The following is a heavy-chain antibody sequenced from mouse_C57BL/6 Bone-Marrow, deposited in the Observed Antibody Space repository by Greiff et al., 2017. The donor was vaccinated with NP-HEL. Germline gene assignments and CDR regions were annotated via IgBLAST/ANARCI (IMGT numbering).Heavy chain of an antibody. CDR1: GFTFSDYY. CDR3: ARDAKLPTHPYTIHH. Sequence: EVQLVESEGGLVQPGSSMKLSCTASGFTFSDYYMAWVRQVPEKGLEWVANINYDGSSTYYLDSLKSRFIISRDNAKNILYLQMSSLKSEDTTTYYCARDAKLPTHPYTIHHWGQGTSLT. CDR2: INYDGSST. V-gene: IGHV5-16*01. J-gene: IGHJ4*01. D-gene: IGHD1-1*01.